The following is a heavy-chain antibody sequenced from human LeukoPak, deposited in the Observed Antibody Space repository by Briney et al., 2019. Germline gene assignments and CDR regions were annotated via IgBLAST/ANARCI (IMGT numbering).Heavy chain of an antibody. D-gene: IGHD4-17*01. CDR3: ARGLPYGHQHY. J-gene: IGHJ4*02. CDR2: INPNSGNT. V-gene: IGHV1-8*03. Sequence: GASVKVSCKASGYTFTNYEINWVRQATGQGLGWMGWINPNSGNTGYLQKFQGRVTITRKTSIYTAYMDLSSLRSEDTAVYYCARGLPYGHQHYWGQGTLVTASS. CDR1: GYTFTNYE.